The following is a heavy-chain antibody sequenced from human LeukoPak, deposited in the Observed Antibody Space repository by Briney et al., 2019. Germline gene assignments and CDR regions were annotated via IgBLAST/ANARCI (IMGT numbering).Heavy chain of an antibody. Sequence: GGSLRLSCAASGFTFSSYAMSWVRQAPGKGLEWVSAISGSGGSTYYADSVKGRFTISRDNSKNTLYLQMNSLRAEDTAVYYCAKDLSYYDSSGFSSPYXWXQGTLVTVSS. CDR2: ISGSGGST. CDR3: AKDLSYYDSSGFSSPYX. CDR1: GFTFSSYA. V-gene: IGHV3-23*01. J-gene: IGHJ4*02. D-gene: IGHD3-22*01.